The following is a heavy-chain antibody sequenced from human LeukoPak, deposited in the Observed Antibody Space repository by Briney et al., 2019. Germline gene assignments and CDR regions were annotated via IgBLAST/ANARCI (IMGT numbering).Heavy chain of an antibody. V-gene: IGHV4-38-2*02. D-gene: IGHD3-9*01. CDR3: ARDLRMGGPWRQFDY. CDR2: SYHSGGT. J-gene: IGHJ3*01. Sequence: SETLSLTCTVSGYSIRSGYYWAWIRQPPGKGLEWIGSSYHSGGTDYNPSLKSRVTISVDTSKNQFSLQLNSLTAADTAVYYCARDLRMGGPWRQFDYWGQGTMVTVSS. CDR1: GYSIRSGYY.